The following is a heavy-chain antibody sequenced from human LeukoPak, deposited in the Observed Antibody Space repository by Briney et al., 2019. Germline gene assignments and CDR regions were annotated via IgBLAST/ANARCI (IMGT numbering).Heavy chain of an antibody. D-gene: IGHD3-10*01. CDR2: ISAYNGNT. V-gene: IGHV1-18*01. J-gene: IGHJ4*02. Sequence: ASVKVSCKASGYTFTSYGISWVRQAPGQGLEWMGWISAYNGNTNYAQKLQGRVTMTTDTSTSTAYMELRSLRSDDTAVYYCARSPLWSGELLPPPFIDYWGQGTLVTVPS. CDR1: GYTFTSYG. CDR3: ARSPLWSGELLPPPFIDY.